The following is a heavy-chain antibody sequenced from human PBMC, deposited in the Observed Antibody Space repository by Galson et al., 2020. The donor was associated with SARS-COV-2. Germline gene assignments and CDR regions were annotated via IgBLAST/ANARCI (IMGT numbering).Heavy chain of an antibody. CDR3: ARGMYSSTKTYYYYYYGMDV. V-gene: IGHV1-2*06. D-gene: IGHD2-2*01. CDR2: INPNSGGS. Sequence: ASVTVSCKASGYTLTGHYMHWVRQAPGQGLEWMGRINPNSGGSHYAQKFQGRVTMTRDTSISTAYMELSRLRSDDTAVYYCARGMYSSTKTYYYYYYGMDVWGQGTTVTVSS. CDR1: GYTLTGHY. J-gene: IGHJ6*02.